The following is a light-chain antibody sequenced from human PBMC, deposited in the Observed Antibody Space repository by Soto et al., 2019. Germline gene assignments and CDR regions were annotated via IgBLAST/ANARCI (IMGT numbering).Light chain of an antibody. CDR3: HQYDSWT. CDR1: QSTNY. Sequence: DIVMTLSPDSLAVSLGERASLSCRASQSTNYLTWYQQKPGQAPRLLIYGASSRATGIPDRFSGSGSGTDFTLTISRLEPEDFAVYYCHQYDSWTFGQGTKVDI. V-gene: IGKV3-20*01. J-gene: IGKJ1*01. CDR2: GAS.